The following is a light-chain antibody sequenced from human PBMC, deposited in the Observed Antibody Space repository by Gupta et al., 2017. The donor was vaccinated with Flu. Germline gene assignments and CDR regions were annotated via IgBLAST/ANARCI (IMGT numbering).Light chain of an antibody. J-gene: IGLJ1*01. CDR3: QSKESSRSCYV. Sequence: SVLTQPPSVSGGPGQRVTISCTGSRSNIGAGYDVHWYQQRPGTAPKLLIYGKSNRPSGVPERFSGSKSGTSAALAITGLQAEDEADYYCQSKESSRSCYVFGTGTKVTVL. CDR1: RSNIGAGYD. V-gene: IGLV1-40*01. CDR2: GKS.